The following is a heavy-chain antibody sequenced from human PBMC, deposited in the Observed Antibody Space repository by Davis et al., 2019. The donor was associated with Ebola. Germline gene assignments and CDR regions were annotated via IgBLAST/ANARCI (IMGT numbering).Heavy chain of an antibody. CDR2: ITEDAVST. CDR1: GFTFSAHG. V-gene: IGHV3-64*01. CDR3: ARATDRGWLDYLDS. D-gene: IGHD3-10*01. Sequence: GESLKISCAASGFTFSAHGLHLVRQAPGKGLEFVAAITEDAVSTYTSHSVRGRLTITRDNSQNTTDLQMGGLRREDTAVYYCARATDRGWLDYLDSWGRGVLVTVSS. J-gene: IGHJ4*02.